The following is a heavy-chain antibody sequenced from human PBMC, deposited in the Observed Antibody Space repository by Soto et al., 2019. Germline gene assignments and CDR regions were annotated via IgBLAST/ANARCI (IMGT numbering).Heavy chain of an antibody. V-gene: IGHV4-59*01. CDR3: ARRGDSSSWFNYFDY. CDR2: IYYSGST. D-gene: IGHD6-13*01. Sequence: NPSETLSLTCTVSGGSISSYYWSWIRQPPGKGLEWIGYIYYSGSTNYNPSLKSRVTISVDTSKNQFSLKLSSVTAADTAVYYCARRGDSSSWFNYFDYWGQGTLVTVSS. CDR1: GGSISSYY. J-gene: IGHJ4*02.